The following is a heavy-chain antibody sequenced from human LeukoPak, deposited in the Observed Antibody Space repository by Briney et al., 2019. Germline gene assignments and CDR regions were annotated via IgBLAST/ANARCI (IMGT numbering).Heavy chain of an antibody. V-gene: IGHV3-48*01. J-gene: IGHJ4*02. CDR2: IRGSSTTI. D-gene: IGHD2-2*01. CDR3: ARDARSHCGTDACYGPYFDY. Sequence: PGGSLRRSCAASGFSFSTSSMSWVRQTPGKGLEWISYIRGSSTTIYYADSVKGRFTISRDNARNSLYLQMNDLRAEDTGVYFCARDARSHCGTDACYGPYFDYWGKGSLVTVSS. CDR1: GFSFSTSS.